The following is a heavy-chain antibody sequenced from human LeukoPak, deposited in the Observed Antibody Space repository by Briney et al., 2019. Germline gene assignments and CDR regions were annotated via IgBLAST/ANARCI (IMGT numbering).Heavy chain of an antibody. CDR2: ISSSGSTI. V-gene: IGHV3-48*03. Sequence: GGSLRLSCAASGYXFSRYEINWVRQAPGKGLEWVSYISSSGSTIYYADSVKGRFTISRDNAKNSLYLQMNSLRAEDTAVYYCARISSIYYGMDVWGQGTTVTVSS. CDR3: ARISSIYYGMDV. J-gene: IGHJ6*02. D-gene: IGHD3-16*01. CDR1: GYXFSRYE.